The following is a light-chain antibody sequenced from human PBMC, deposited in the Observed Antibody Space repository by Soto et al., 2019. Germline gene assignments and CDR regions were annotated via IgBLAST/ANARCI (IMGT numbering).Light chain of an antibody. V-gene: IGKV1-5*03. J-gene: IGKJ1*01. CDR3: QHYNSYSEA. CDR2: KAS. CDR1: QSISSW. Sequence: IQMNQSPSTVSASVGDRVTITCRASQSISSWLAWYQQKPGKAPKLLIYKASTLKSGVPSRFSGSGSGTEFTLTISSLQPDDFATYYCQHYNSYSEAFGQGTKVDI.